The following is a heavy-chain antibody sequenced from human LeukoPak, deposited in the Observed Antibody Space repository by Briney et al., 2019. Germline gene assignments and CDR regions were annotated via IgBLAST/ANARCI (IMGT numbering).Heavy chain of an antibody. J-gene: IGHJ3*02. CDR3: ARLLDNDSSGDPDTFDM. Sequence: ASETLSLTCTVSAGSMRSHYWSWIRQPPGKGLEWMGFIYYSGTTRYKPSLQSRVTISADTSKNQFSLKLTSVTAADTAVYYCARLLDNDSSGDPDTFDMWGQGTMVIVSS. CDR1: AGSMRSHY. CDR2: IYYSGTT. V-gene: IGHV4-59*11. D-gene: IGHD3-22*01.